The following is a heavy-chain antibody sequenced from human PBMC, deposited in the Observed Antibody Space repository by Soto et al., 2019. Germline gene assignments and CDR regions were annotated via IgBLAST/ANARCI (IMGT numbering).Heavy chain of an antibody. V-gene: IGHV4-4*07. D-gene: IGHD2-2*01. CDR2: IHSGGST. CDR1: GGSISGFY. Sequence: PSESLSLTCTVSGGSISGFYWSWIRQPAGKGLEWIGRIHSGGSTNYNPSLKSRVTMSVDTSQNQFSLKLSSVTAADTAVYYCARVQLSNIACRWFGPWGQGTMVTVSS. CDR3: ARVQLSNIACRWFGP. J-gene: IGHJ5*02.